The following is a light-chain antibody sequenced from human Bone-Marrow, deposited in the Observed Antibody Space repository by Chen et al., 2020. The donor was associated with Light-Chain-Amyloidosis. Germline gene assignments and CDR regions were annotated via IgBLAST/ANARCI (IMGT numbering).Light chain of an antibody. CDR3: KKYDNVPPT. V-gene: IGKV1-27*01. CDR1: QDIYNY. CDR2: AAS. J-gene: IGKJ1*01. Sequence: DIQMTHSPSSLSASVGDRVTISCRASQDIYNYLAWYQQKPGKVPKLLIYAASTLQSGVPSRFSGGGSGTDFTLTISSLQPEDGATYYCKKYDNVPPTFGRGTKVEIK.